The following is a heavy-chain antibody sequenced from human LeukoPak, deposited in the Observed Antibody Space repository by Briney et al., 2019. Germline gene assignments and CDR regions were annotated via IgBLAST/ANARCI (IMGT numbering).Heavy chain of an antibody. CDR1: GYSFTSYW. J-gene: IGHJ3*02. CDR2: IDPSDSYT. CDR3: ARVTTGYCSGGSCYPIVAFDI. Sequence: GESLKISCKGSGYSFTSYWISWVRQMPGKGLEWMGRIDPSDSYTNYSPSFQGHVTISADKSISTAYLQWSSLKASDTAMYYCARVTTGYCSGGSCYPIVAFDIWGQGTMVTVSS. D-gene: IGHD2-15*01. V-gene: IGHV5-10-1*01.